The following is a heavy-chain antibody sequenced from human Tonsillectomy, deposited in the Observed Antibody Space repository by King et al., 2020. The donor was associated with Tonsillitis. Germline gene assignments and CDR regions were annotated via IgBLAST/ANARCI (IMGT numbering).Heavy chain of an antibody. Sequence: QLVQSGAEVKKPGSSVKVSCKASGGTFSSYAISWVGQAHGQWLKWMGRRSPILSIATYAQNFQGRVTITADKSTGIAYMELGSLGSEDMAVYYCARDVNTQHRGLIITDLDFWGQGTLVTVSS. D-gene: IGHD3-10*01. V-gene: IGHV1-69*04. CDR3: ARDVNTQHRGLIITDLDF. CDR1: GGTFSSYA. CDR2: RSPILSIA. J-gene: IGHJ4*02.